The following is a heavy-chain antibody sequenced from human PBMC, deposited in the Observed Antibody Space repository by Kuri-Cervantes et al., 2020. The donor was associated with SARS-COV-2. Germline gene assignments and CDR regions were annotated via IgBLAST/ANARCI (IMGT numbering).Heavy chain of an antibody. CDR1: GFTFSNYG. D-gene: IGHD2-2*01. CDR3: TRHGVVPAAMPYYYYGMDV. CDR2: IRSKANSYAT. J-gene: IGHJ6*02. V-gene: IGHV3-73*01. Sequence: GGSLRLSCAASGFTFSNYGMHWVRQAPGKGLEWVGRIRSKANSYATAYAASVKGRFTISRDDSKNTAYLQMNSLKTEDTAVYYCTRHGVVPAAMPYYYYGMDVWGQGTTVTVSS.